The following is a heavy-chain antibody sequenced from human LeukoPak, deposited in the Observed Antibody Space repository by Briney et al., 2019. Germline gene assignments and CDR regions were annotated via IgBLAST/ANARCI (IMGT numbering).Heavy chain of an antibody. CDR2: ISGSGGST. Sequence: PGGSLRLPCAASGFTFSSYAMSWVRQAPGKGLEWVSAISGSGGSTYYADSVKGRFTISRDNPKNTLYLQMNSLSAEDTAVYYCAKGFGSGSYYGALECWGQGTLVTASS. V-gene: IGHV3-23*01. CDR3: AKGFGSGSYYGALEC. CDR1: GFTFSSYA. J-gene: IGHJ4*02. D-gene: IGHD3-10*01.